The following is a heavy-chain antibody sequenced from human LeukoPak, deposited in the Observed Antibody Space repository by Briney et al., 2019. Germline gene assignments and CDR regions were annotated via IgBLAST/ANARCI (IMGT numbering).Heavy chain of an antibody. Sequence: GGSLRLSCAVSGFTVSRNYMAWVRQAPGRGLEWVSVIYSSGSTLYADSVKGRFTISRDNPKNTLYLQMNSLRAEDTAVYYCARLFAPFCGNDCGQFDYWGQGTLVTVSS. CDR1: GFTVSRNY. CDR3: ARLFAPFCGNDCGQFDY. D-gene: IGHD2-21*02. J-gene: IGHJ4*02. V-gene: IGHV3-53*01. CDR2: IYSSGST.